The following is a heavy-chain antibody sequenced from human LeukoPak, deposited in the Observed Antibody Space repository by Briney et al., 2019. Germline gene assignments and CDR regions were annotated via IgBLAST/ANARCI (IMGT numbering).Heavy chain of an antibody. V-gene: IGHV3-74*01. CDR3: ARDMAAAGLGDFDY. J-gene: IGHJ4*02. Sequence: GGSRRLTCAASGLAFGAYKMHWVRQAPRKGLVWVSRISTDGYTTDYADFVQGRFTASRDNTKNTWSLEMNSLRAEDTAVYYCARDMAAAGLGDFDYWGQGTLVTVSS. D-gene: IGHD6-13*01. CDR2: ISTDGYTT. CDR1: GLAFGAYK.